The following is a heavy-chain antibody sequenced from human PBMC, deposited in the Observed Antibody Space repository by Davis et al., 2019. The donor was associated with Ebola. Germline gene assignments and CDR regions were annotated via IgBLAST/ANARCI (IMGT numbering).Heavy chain of an antibody. D-gene: IGHD2-2*01. V-gene: IGHV5-51*01. CDR2: IYPSDSDT. J-gene: IGHJ4*02. CDR3: ARLGTRSFDY. Sequence: KVSCKGYGYTFTSNWIVWVRQMPGRGLEWMGDIYPSDSDTKYSPSFQGHVTFSVDKSTTTAYLQWGSLKASDTATYYCARLGTRSFDYWGQGTLVTVSS. CDR1: GYTFTSNW.